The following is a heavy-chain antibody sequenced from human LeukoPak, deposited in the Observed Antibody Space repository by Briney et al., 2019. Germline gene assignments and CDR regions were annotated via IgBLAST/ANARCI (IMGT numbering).Heavy chain of an antibody. CDR2: IYYSGST. V-gene: IGHV4-30-4*08. CDR1: GGSISSGDYY. D-gene: IGHD4-11*01. Sequence: SETLSLTCTVSGGSISSGDYYWSWIRQPPGKGLEWIGYIYYSGSTYYNPSLKSRVTISVDTSKNRFSLKLSSVTAADTAVYYCARVRFTVRKENWFDPWGQGTLVTVSS. J-gene: IGHJ5*02. CDR3: ARVRFTVRKENWFDP.